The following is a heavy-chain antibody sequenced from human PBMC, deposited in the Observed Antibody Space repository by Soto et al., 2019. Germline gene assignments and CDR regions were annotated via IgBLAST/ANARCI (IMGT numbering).Heavy chain of an antibody. V-gene: IGHV2-5*02. J-gene: IGHJ6*02. CDR3: AHIKGVLRGVGYYHNGMDV. CDR1: GFSLTTRGVG. D-gene: IGHD3-10*01. Sequence: QITLKESGPTLVRPTQTLTLTCSFSGFSLTTRGVGVSWIRQPPGKALEWLALIYWDNDKRYSPSLKDRLTITKDTSKNQVVLTMTNVDPVDTATYSCAHIKGVLRGVGYYHNGMDVWGPGTTVTVSS. CDR2: IYWDNDK.